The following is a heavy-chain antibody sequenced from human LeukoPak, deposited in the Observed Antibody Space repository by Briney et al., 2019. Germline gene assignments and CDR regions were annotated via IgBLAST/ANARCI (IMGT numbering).Heavy chain of an antibody. CDR3: ARAQRDYYYYYMDV. V-gene: IGHV4-34*01. J-gene: IGHJ6*03. CDR2: INHSGST. Sequence: PSETLSLTCAVYGGSFSGYYWSWIRQPPGKGLEWIGEINHSGSTNYNPSLRSRVTISVDTSKNQFSLKLSSVTAAGTAVYYCARAQRDYYYYYMDVWDKGITVTVSS. CDR1: GGSFSGYY.